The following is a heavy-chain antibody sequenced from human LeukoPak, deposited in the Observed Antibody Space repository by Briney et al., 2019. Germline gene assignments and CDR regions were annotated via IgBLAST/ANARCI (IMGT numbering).Heavy chain of an antibody. CDR1: GFTFSTYW. CDR2: IKEDGSDK. V-gene: IGHV3-7*01. J-gene: IGHJ6*04. CDR3: AELGITMIGGV. Sequence: GGSLRLSCEASGFTFSTYWRNWVRQASGKGLEWVASIKEDGSDKYYVDSVRGRFTISRDNAKNSLYLQMNSLRAEDTAVYYCAELGITMIGGVWGKGTTVTISS. D-gene: IGHD3-10*02.